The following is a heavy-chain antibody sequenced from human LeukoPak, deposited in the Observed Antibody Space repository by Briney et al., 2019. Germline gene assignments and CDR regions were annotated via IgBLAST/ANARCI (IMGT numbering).Heavy chain of an antibody. CDR2: VSGSGYRE. V-gene: IGHV3-23*01. CDR3: AKGGAALTDAPHGDVVTTTLDGFDL. CDR1: GFDFSAYA. Sequence: GGSLRLSCAASGFDFSAYAMTWVRQAPGKGLEWVATVSGSGYREYYADSVKGRFTISRDNAKKTIFVQMHSLRAEDTAQYFCAKGGAALTDAPHGDVVTTTLDGFDLWGQGAMVTVSS. D-gene: IGHD2-21*02. J-gene: IGHJ3*01.